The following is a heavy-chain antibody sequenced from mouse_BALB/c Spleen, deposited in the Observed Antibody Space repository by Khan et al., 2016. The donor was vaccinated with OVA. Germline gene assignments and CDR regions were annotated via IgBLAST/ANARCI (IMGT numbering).Heavy chain of an antibody. Sequence: LQQPGSELVRPGASVKLSCKASGYTFTSYWMHWVKQRPGQGLEWIGIIYPGSGSTNYDEKFKSKATLTVDTSSSTAYMQLSSLTSEDSAVYYCTRGEYDGDYWGQGTTLTVSS. CDR1: GYTFTSYW. CDR2: IYPGSGST. D-gene: IGHD2-14*01. J-gene: IGHJ2*01. V-gene: IGHV1S22*01. CDR3: TRGEYDGDY.